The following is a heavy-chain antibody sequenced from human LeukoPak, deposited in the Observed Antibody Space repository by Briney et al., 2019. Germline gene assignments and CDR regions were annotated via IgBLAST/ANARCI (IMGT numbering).Heavy chain of an antibody. CDR1: GGTFSSYA. J-gene: IGHJ6*03. Sequence: SVKVSCKASGGTFSSYAIGWVRQAPGQGLEWMGGIIPIFGTANYAQKFQGRVTITTDESTSTAYMELSSLRSEDTAVYYCARGPGGSGAAAKGYYYMDVWGKGTTVTVSS. D-gene: IGHD6-13*01. CDR2: IIPIFGTA. CDR3: ARGPGGSGAAAKGYYYMDV. V-gene: IGHV1-69*05.